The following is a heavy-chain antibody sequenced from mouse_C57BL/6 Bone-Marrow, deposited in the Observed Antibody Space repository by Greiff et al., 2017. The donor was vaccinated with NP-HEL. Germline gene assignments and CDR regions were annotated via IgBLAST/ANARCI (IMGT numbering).Heavy chain of an antibody. CDR2: ISAGGSYT. J-gene: IGHJ2*01. CDR3: ARRITTVSFDY. D-gene: IGHD1-1*01. V-gene: IGHV5-4*01. CDR1: GFTFSSYA. Sequence: EVQVVESGGGLVKPGGSLKLSCAASGFTFSSYAMSWVRQTPEKRLEWVATISAGGSYTYYPDNVKGRFTITRDNAKNNLYLQMSHLKSEDTAMYYCARRITTVSFDYWGQGTTLTVSS.